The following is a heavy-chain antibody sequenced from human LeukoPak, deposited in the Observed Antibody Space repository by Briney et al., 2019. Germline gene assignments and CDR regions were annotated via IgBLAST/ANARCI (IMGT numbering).Heavy chain of an antibody. D-gene: IGHD2-2*02. CDR2: ISGSGGSA. CDR3: AKSRSSSISCYNY. Sequence: QTGGSLRLPCAASGFTFSNYAMSWVRQAPGKGLEWVSDISGSGGSAYYTDSVKGRFTISRDNSNNTLYLQMNSLGADDTAVYYCAKSRSSSISCYNYWGQGTLVTVSS. CDR1: GFTFSNYA. J-gene: IGHJ4*02. V-gene: IGHV3-23*01.